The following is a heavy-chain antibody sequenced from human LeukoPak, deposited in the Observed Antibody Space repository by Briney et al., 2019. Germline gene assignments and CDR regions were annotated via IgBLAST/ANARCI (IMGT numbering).Heavy chain of an antibody. V-gene: IGHV3-7*01. D-gene: IGHD3-16*02. CDR3: ARGGGYRDTYIGY. CDR1: GYPFSTYW. Sequence: PGGSLRLSCAASGYPFSTYWMSWVRQAPGKGLEWVANIKQDGSEKYYVDSVKGRFTISRDNAKNSLYLQMNSLRADDTAVYYCARGGGYRDTYIGYWGQGTLVTVSS. CDR2: IKQDGSEK. J-gene: IGHJ4*02.